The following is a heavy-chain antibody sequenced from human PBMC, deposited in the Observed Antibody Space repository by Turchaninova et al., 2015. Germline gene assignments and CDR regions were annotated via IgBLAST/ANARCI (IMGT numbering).Heavy chain of an antibody. J-gene: IGHJ4*02. V-gene: IGHV4-30-4*01. CDR2: IYYSGAT. CDR1: GGPINSGDYY. Sequence: QVQLQESGPRLVKPSQTLSLTCTRSGGPINSGDYYWRWIRQPPGKGLEWNGYIYYSGATYYNPSLKSRVSISADMSNNQFSLKLSSVTVADTAVYYCARYRNILTGFDYWGQGTLVTVSS. D-gene: IGHD1-14*01. CDR3: ARYRNILTGFDY.